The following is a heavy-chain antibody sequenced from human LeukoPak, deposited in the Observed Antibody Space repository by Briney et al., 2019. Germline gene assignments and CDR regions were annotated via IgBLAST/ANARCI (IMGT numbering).Heavy chain of an antibody. CDR1: GYTVTSYG. CDR3: ARDHKKRSSGWDYYYYYGMDV. CDR2: ISAYNGNT. J-gene: IGHJ6*04. V-gene: IGHV1-18*04. Sequence: VSVKLSCQDSGYTVTSYGISGVGRAPRQEQERMGWISAYNGNTNYAQKLQGRVTMTTDTSTSTAYMELRSLRSDDTAVYYCARDHKKRSSGWDYYYYYGMDVWGKGTTVTVSS. D-gene: IGHD6-19*01.